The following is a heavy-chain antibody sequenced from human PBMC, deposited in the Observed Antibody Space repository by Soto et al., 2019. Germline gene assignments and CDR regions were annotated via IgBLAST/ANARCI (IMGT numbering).Heavy chain of an antibody. D-gene: IGHD6-13*01. J-gene: IGHJ3*02. Sequence: GGSLRLSCAASGFTFSNYAMTWVRQGPGKGLEWVSGISGSGGRTYYADSVKGRFTISRDNSKNTLYLQMNSLRAEDTAVYYCARRQQLETLDAFDIWGQGTMVTVSS. CDR1: GFTFSNYA. CDR2: ISGSGGRT. V-gene: IGHV3-23*01. CDR3: ARRQQLETLDAFDI.